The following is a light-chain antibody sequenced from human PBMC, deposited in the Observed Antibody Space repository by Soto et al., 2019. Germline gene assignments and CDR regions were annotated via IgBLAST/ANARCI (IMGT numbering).Light chain of an antibody. Sequence: QSVLTQPASVSGSPGQSVTISCTGTSSDIGGYRYVSWYQQRPGKAPKLMIHDVTNRPSGVSDRFAGSKSGNTASLTISGLHAEDEAYYCCSSYTSDSAVIFGGGTKLTVL. CDR3: SSYTSDSAVI. CDR1: SSDIGGYRY. V-gene: IGLV2-14*03. J-gene: IGLJ2*01. CDR2: DVT.